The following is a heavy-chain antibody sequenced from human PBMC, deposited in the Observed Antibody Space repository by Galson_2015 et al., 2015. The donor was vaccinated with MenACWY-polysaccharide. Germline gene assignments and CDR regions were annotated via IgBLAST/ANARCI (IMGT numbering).Heavy chain of an antibody. Sequence: SLRLSCAASGFTFSSYAMSWVRQAPGKGLEWVSAISGSGGSTYYADSVKGRFTISRDNSKNTLYLQMNSLRAEDTAVYYCAKDLADSDYDFWSGYYTGYFDYWGQGTLVTVSS. CDR1: GFTFSSYA. CDR3: AKDLADSDYDFWSGYYTGYFDY. J-gene: IGHJ4*02. D-gene: IGHD3-3*01. CDR2: ISGSGGST. V-gene: IGHV3-23*01.